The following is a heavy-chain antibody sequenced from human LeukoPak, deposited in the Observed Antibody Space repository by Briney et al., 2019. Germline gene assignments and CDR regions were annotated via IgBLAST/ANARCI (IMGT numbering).Heavy chain of an antibody. CDR2: INHSGST. CDR1: GGSISSYY. Sequence: SETLSLTCTVSGGSISSYYWSWIRQPAGKGLEWIGEINHSGSTNYNPSLKSRVTISVDTSKNQFSLKLSSVTAADTAVYYCARLRGFWSKNWFDPWGQGTLVTVSS. V-gene: IGHV4-34*01. CDR3: ARLRGFWSKNWFDP. D-gene: IGHD3-3*01. J-gene: IGHJ5*02.